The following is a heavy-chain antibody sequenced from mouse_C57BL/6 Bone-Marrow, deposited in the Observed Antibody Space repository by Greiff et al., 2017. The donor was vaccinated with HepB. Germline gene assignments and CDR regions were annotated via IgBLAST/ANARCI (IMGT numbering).Heavy chain of an antibody. J-gene: IGHJ4*01. D-gene: IGHD2-1*01. V-gene: IGHV1-63*01. CDR2: IYPGGGYT. CDR1: GYTFTNYW. CDR3: ARTIYYGNWMDY. Sequence: QVQLKESGAELVRPGTSVKMSCKASGYTFTNYWIGWAKQRPGHGLEWIGDIYPGGGYTNYNEKFKGKATLTADKSSSTAYMQFSSLTSEDSAIYYCARTIYYGNWMDYWGQGTSVTVSS.